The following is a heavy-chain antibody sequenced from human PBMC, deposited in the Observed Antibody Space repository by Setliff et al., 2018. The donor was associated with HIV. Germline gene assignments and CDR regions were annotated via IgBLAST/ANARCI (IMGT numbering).Heavy chain of an antibody. CDR3: ARIYCGGDCYPPNDAFDI. Sequence: EASVKVSCKASGYTFTSYGISWVRQAPGQGLEWMGWISVYNGNIDYAQNLQGRVTMTTDTSTSTAYMELRSLRSDDTAVYYCARIYCGGDCYPPNDAFDIWGQGTMVTVSS. V-gene: IGHV1-18*01. CDR1: GYTFTSYG. J-gene: IGHJ3*02. CDR2: ISVYNGNI. D-gene: IGHD2-21*02.